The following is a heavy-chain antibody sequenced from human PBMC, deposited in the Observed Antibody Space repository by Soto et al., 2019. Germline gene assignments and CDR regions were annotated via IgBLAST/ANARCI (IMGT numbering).Heavy chain of an antibody. V-gene: IGHV1-3*05. CDR1: GYTFTSYA. CDR3: ARDGYRDWRSCAY. D-gene: IGHD5-18*01. CDR2: INAGNGNT. Sequence: QVQLVQSGAEEKKPGASVKVSCKASGYTFTSYAMHWVRQAPGQRLEWMGWINAGNGNTKYSQKFQGRVTITRDTSARKAYMELSSLRSEDTAVYYCARDGYRDWRSCAYWGQGTLVTVSS. J-gene: IGHJ4*02.